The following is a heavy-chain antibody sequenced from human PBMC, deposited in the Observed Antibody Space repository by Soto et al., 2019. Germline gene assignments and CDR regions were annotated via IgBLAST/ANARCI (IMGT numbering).Heavy chain of an antibody. D-gene: IGHD3-3*01. CDR2: IVPLFGTA. CDR3: ARDGDPGYSFWSGPLGGGRFDP. Sequence: QVQLVQSGAEVKEPGSSVNVSCKTSGGTFGNTAVTCVRQVPGQGLEWIGGIVPLFGTANYAQKFRGRVMITADESTSTAYMDLSSLRSADTAIYYCARDGDPGYSFWSGPLGGGRFDPWGQGTLVTVSS. V-gene: IGHV1-69*12. J-gene: IGHJ5*02. CDR1: GGTFGNTA.